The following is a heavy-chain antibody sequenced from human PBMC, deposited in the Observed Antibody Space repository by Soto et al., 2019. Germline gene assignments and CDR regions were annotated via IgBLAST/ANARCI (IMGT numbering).Heavy chain of an antibody. CDR3: ASDGVGATGYFDY. Sequence: QLQLQESGPGLVKPSETLSLTCTVSGGSISSSSYYWGWIRQPPGKGLEWIGSIYYSGSTYYNPSLKSRVTISVDTSKNQFSLKLSSVTAADTAVYYCASDGVGATGYFDYWGQGTLVTVSS. CDR2: IYYSGST. CDR1: GGSISSSSYY. D-gene: IGHD1-26*01. J-gene: IGHJ4*02. V-gene: IGHV4-39*01.